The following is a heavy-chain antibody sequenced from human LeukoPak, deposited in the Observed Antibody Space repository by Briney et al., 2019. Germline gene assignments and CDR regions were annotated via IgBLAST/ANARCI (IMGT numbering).Heavy chain of an antibody. CDR3: ARDYCSGGSCYGTFDY. CDR2: INPNSGGT. CDR1: GYTFTGYY. V-gene: IGHV1-2*02. Sequence: ASVKVPCKASGYTFTGYYMHWVRQAPGQGLEWMGWINPNSGGTNYAQKFQGRVTMTRDTSISTAYMELSRLRSDDTAVYYCARDYCSGGSCYGTFDYWGQGTLVTVSS. D-gene: IGHD2-15*01. J-gene: IGHJ4*02.